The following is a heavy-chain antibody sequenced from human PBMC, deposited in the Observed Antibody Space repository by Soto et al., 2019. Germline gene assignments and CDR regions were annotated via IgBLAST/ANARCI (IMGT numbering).Heavy chain of an antibody. V-gene: IGHV3-66*01. CDR2: IYSTGNT. Sequence: EVKLVESGGGLVQPGGSLRLSCAASGVTVSNNCMTWVRQAPGKGLELVSSIYSTGNTFYADSVKGRFTISRDNSKNTLYLQMNSLRVEDTAVYYCARNVPVTTLGYWGQGTLVTVSS. CDR3: ARNVPVTTLGY. CDR1: GVTVSNNC. J-gene: IGHJ4*02. D-gene: IGHD4-17*01.